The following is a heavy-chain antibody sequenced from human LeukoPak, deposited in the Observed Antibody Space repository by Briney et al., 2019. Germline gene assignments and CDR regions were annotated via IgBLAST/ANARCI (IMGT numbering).Heavy chain of an antibody. D-gene: IGHD5-12*01. CDR2: IYYSGST. V-gene: IGHV4-39*07. CDR1: GGSISNYY. CDR3: AIFQRTAAYDGDY. J-gene: IGHJ4*02. Sequence: PSETLSLTCTVSGGSISNYYWNWIRQLPGKGLEWIGSIYYSGSTYYNPSLKSRVTVSVDTSKNQFSLKLSSVTAADTAVYYCAIFQRTAAYDGDYWGQGTLVTVSS.